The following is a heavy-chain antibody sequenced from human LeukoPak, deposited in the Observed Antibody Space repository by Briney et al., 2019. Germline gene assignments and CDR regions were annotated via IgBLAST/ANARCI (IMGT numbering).Heavy chain of an antibody. CDR1: GFTFSSYS. CDR3: AKDTYYYDSSGSYYYYMDV. CDR2: ISSSSSYI. J-gene: IGHJ6*03. V-gene: IGHV3-21*04. D-gene: IGHD3-22*01. Sequence: GGSLRLSCAASGFTFSSYSMNWVRQAPGKGLEWVSSISSSSSYIYYADSVKGRFTISRDNAKNSLYLQMNSLRAEDTAVYYCAKDTYYYDSSGSYYYYMDVWGKGTTVTVSS.